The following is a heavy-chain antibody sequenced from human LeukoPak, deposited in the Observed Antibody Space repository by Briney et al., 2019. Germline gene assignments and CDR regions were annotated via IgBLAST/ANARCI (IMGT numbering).Heavy chain of an antibody. CDR2: IYYSGST. Sequence: SETLSLTCTVSGGSISSYYWSWIRQPPGKGLEWIGYIYYSGSTNYNPSLKSRVTISVDTSKNQFSLKLSSVTAADTAVYYCARAGYRYGVVYYYGMDVWGQGTTVTVSS. CDR3: ARAGYRYGVVYYYGMDV. V-gene: IGHV4-59*01. J-gene: IGHJ6*02. CDR1: GGSISSYY. D-gene: IGHD5-18*01.